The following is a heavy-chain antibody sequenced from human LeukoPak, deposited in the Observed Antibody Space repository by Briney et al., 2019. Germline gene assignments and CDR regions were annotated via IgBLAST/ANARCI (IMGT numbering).Heavy chain of an antibody. CDR1: GFTFSSYS. V-gene: IGHV3-21*01. CDR2: ISSSSSYI. J-gene: IGHJ5*02. Sequence: GGSLRLSCSASGFTFSSYSMKWVRQAPGKGLEWVSSISSSSSYIYYADSVKGRFTISRDNAKNALYLQMNSLRAEDTAVYYCASAMRAAWGQGTLVTVSS. D-gene: IGHD2-2*01. CDR3: ASAMRAA.